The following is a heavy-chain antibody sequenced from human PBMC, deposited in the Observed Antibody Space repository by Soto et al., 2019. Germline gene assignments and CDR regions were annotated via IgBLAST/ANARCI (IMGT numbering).Heavy chain of an antibody. CDR3: AIDLVTAVVNY. Sequence: RGYLRLSCSASGLTFSRYSMNWVRQAPGKGLEWVSYISSSSTIYYADSVKGRFTISRDNAKNSLYLQMNSLRAEDTAVYYCAIDLVTAVVNYWVHAT. CDR2: ISSSSTI. CDR1: GLTFSRYS. V-gene: IGHV3-48*01. J-gene: IGHJ4*01. D-gene: IGHD6-19*01.